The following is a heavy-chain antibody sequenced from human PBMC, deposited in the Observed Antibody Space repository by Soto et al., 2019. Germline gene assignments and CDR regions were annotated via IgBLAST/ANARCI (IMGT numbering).Heavy chain of an antibody. CDR1: GSTFSSYA. J-gene: IGHJ6*02. CDR2: IIPVFGTA. D-gene: IGHD5-12*01. V-gene: IGHV1-69*01. CDR3: ARVSVDIVDYYYYYGMDV. Sequence: QVQLVQSGAEVKKPGPSVKVSCKASGSTFSSYAISWVRQAPGQGLEWMGGIIPVFGTANYAQQFQGRVTITADESTSTAYMELSSLRSEDTAVYYCARVSVDIVDYYYYYGMDVWGQGTTVTVSS.